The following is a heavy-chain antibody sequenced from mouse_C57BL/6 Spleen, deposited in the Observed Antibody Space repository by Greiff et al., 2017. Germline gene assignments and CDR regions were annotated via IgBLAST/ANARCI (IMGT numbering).Heavy chain of an antibody. Sequence: EVKLMESGGGLVKPGGSLKLSCAASGFTFSSYTMSWVRQTPEKRLEWVATISGGGGNTYYPDSVKGRFTISRDNAKNTLYLQMSSLRSEDTALYYCARRHGSYAMDYWGQGTSVTVSS. CDR2: ISGGGGNT. D-gene: IGHD2-2*01. J-gene: IGHJ4*01. CDR1: GFTFSSYT. CDR3: ARRHGSYAMDY. V-gene: IGHV5-9*01.